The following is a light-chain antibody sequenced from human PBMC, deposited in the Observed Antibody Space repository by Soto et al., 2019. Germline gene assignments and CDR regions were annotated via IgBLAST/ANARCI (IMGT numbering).Light chain of an antibody. CDR3: QQYDSYRT. CDR2: DVS. J-gene: IGKJ1*01. V-gene: IGKV1-5*01. Sequence: DIQMTQSPSTLSASVGDRVTITCRASQNISAWLAWYQQKPGKAPQLLIYDVSNPESGVPSRFSGSGSGTEFCLTISGLPPDDLATDYCQQYDSYRTFGQGTKVEVK. CDR1: QNISAW.